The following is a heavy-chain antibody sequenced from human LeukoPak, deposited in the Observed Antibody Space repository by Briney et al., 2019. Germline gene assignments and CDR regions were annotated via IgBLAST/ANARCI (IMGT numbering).Heavy chain of an antibody. J-gene: IGHJ4*02. Sequence: GGSLRLSCTASGFTFGTYAMNWVRQAPGKGLEWVSGISGSGVSTYYADSVKGRFTISRDNSNNTLYLQMSSLGAEDTAVYYCAKDWGMGDQLLRIDYWGQGTLVTVSS. CDR1: GFTFGTYA. D-gene: IGHD2-2*01. CDR3: AKDWGMGDQLLRIDY. CDR2: ISGSGVST. V-gene: IGHV3-23*01.